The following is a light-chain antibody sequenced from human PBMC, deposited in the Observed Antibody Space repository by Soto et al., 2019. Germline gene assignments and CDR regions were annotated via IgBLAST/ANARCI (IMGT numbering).Light chain of an antibody. Sequence: EIVLTQSPGTLSLSPGERATLSCRASQSVSSSFLAWYQQKPGQTPRLLIYSASNRATGIPDRFSGSGSGTDFTLTISRLGPEDFAVYYCQQYGTSPYTFGQGTKLEIK. CDR2: SAS. CDR3: QQYGTSPYT. J-gene: IGKJ2*01. V-gene: IGKV3-20*01. CDR1: QSVSSSF.